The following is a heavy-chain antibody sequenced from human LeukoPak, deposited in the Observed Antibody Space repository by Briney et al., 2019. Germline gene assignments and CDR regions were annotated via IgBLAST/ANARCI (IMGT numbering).Heavy chain of an antibody. V-gene: IGHV1-46*01. Sequence: ASVKASCKASGYTFTSYYMHWVRQAPGQGLEWMGIINPSGGSTSYAQKFQGRVTMTRDTSTSTVYMELSSLRSEDTAVYYCARAFGMWYFDLWGRGTLVTVSS. CDR3: ARAFGMWYFDL. D-gene: IGHD1-14*01. CDR1: GYTFTSYY. J-gene: IGHJ2*01. CDR2: INPSGGST.